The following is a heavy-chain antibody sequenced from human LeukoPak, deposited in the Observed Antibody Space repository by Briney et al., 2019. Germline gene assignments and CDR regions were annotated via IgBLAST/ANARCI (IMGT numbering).Heavy chain of an antibody. CDR1: GFTVSSNY. J-gene: IGHJ4*02. D-gene: IGHD3-22*01. Sequence: PGGSLRLSCAASGFTVSSNYMSWVRQAPGKGLEWVSVIYSSGSTYYADSVKGRFTISRDKSKNTLYLQMNSLRAEDTAVYYCATDYYDSSGYYHFDYWGQGTLVTVSS. V-gene: IGHV3-66*01. CDR2: IYSSGST. CDR3: ATDYYDSSGYYHFDY.